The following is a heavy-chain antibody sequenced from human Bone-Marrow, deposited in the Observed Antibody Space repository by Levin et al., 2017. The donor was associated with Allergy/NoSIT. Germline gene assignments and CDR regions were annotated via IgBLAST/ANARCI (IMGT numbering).Heavy chain of an antibody. CDR2: IRIKTYSYTT. D-gene: IGHD4-23*01. Sequence: QAGGSLRLSCTVSGFTFSDFYMDWVRQAPGKGLEWVGHIRIKTYSYTTEYAASVKGRFTISRDDSRNSLYLQMNSLKSEDTAVYYCVRVPGGGHVFDYWGQGTLVTVSS. CDR3: VRVPGGGHVFDY. J-gene: IGHJ4*02. V-gene: IGHV3-72*01. CDR1: GFTFSDFY.